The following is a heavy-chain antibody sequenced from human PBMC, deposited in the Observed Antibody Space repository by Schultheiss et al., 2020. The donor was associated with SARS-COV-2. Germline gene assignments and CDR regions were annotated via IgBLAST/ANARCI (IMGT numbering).Heavy chain of an antibody. Sequence: SETLSLTCAVSGGSISSGGYSWSWIRQPPGKGLEWIGYIYYSGSTYYNPSLKSRVTISVDRSKNQFSLKLSSVTAADTAVYYCARDKRERNYVWGSYRYLSYGMDVWGQGTTVTVSS. CDR3: ARDKRERNYVWGSYRYLSYGMDV. D-gene: IGHD3-16*02. CDR1: GGSISSGGYS. V-gene: IGHV4-30-2*01. J-gene: IGHJ6*02. CDR2: IYYSGST.